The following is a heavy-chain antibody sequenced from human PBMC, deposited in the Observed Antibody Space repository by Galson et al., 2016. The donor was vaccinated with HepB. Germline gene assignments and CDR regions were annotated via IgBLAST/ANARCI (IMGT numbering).Heavy chain of an antibody. CDR3: ARVRTAAAGFGGLDV. V-gene: IGHV3-20*01. D-gene: IGHD6-13*01. Sequence: SLRLSCAASGFTFDDYAMTWVRQAPGKGLEWVSGINWNGGRTGYADSVKGRFTISRDSAKNSLYLQMNSLRAEDTALYHCARVRTAAAGFGGLDVWGQGTTVTVSS. CDR2: INWNGGRT. J-gene: IGHJ6*02. CDR1: GFTFDDYA.